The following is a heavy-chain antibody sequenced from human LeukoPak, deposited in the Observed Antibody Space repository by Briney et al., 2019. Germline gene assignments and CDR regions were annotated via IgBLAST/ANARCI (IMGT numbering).Heavy chain of an antibody. Sequence: GGSLRLSCAASGFTFSSYAMSWVRQAPGKGLEWVSFISPSGGSTYYADSVKGRFTISRDNSKNTLYLQMNSLRAEDTAVYYCAKRDGYNWGFDYWGQGTLVTVSS. CDR3: AKRDGYNWGFDY. D-gene: IGHD5-24*01. CDR2: ISPSGGST. J-gene: IGHJ4*02. V-gene: IGHV3-23*01. CDR1: GFTFSSYA.